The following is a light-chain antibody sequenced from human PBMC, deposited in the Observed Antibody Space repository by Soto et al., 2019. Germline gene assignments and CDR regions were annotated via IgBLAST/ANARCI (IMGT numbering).Light chain of an antibody. CDR2: EVS. J-gene: IGLJ1*01. Sequence: QSLLTQPASVSGSPGQSITISCTGTSSDVGDYKYVSWYQKHPGKAPKALIYEVSNRPSGVSNRFSGSKSGNTASLTISGLQAEDEADYYCSSYTTSNTLVFGPGTKLTVL. CDR1: SSDVGDYKY. CDR3: SSYTTSNTLV. V-gene: IGLV2-14*01.